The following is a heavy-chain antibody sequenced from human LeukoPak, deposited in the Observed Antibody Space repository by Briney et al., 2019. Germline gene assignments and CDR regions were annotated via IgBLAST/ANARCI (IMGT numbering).Heavy chain of an antibody. CDR3: ARGFTSFQWFDL. CDR2: INPNGGST. CDR1: GYTFTSYY. V-gene: IGHV1-46*01. Sequence: ASVKVSCKASGYTFTSYYMHWVRQAPGQGLEWMGIINPNGGSTNYAQKFQGRVTMTRDTSTSTVYMELSRLRSDDTAVYYCARGFTSFQWFDLWGRGTLVTVSS. J-gene: IGHJ2*01. D-gene: IGHD3-16*01.